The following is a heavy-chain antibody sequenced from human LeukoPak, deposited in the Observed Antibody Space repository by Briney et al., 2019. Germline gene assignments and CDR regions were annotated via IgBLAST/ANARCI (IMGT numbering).Heavy chain of an antibody. Sequence: ASVTVSCKASGYTFTSYGINWVRQAPGQGLEWMGWISAYNGNTNYAQEVQGRVTMTTDTSTSTAYMELRSLRSDDTAVYYCARDIYSSSTADYWGQGTLVTVSS. V-gene: IGHV1-18*01. J-gene: IGHJ4*02. CDR2: ISAYNGNT. CDR1: GYTFTSYG. CDR3: ARDIYSSSTADY. D-gene: IGHD6-6*01.